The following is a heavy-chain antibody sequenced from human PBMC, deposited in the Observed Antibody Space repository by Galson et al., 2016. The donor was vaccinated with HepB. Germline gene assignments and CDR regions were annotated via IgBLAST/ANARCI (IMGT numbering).Heavy chain of an antibody. CDR2: TYYRSKWSS. Sequence: CAISGDSVSSNSAGWNWIRQSPSRGLEWLGRTYYRSKWSSDYADSVRSRLTISADTTKNQFSLQVNSVTPEDTAVYYCTRVLHFGRGFSTWGQGTLVTVSS. CDR3: TRVLHFGRGFST. D-gene: IGHD3-3*02. V-gene: IGHV6-1*01. CDR1: GDSVSSNSAG. J-gene: IGHJ5*02.